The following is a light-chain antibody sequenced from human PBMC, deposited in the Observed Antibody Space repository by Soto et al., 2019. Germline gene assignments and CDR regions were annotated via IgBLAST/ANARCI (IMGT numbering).Light chain of an antibody. CDR1: QSVSNNY. CDR2: DVS. V-gene: IGKV3-11*01. J-gene: IGKJ1*01. CDR3: QQRSNWPRT. Sequence: EIVMTQSPATLSVSPEERATLSCRASQSVSNNYLAWYQQKPGQSPRLLMYDVSNRATGIPARFSGSGSGTDFTLTISSLEPEDLAVYYCQQRSNWPRTFGQGTKVDIK.